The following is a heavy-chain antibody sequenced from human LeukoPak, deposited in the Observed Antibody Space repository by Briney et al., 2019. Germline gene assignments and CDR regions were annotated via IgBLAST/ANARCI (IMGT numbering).Heavy chain of an antibody. V-gene: IGHV4-59*08. CDR1: GGSISSYY. J-gene: IGHJ4*02. CDR3: ARTYYDILTSYYEFDY. CDR2: IYNSGNT. Sequence: SETLSLTCTVSGGSISSYYWSWIRQPAGKGLEWIGYIYNSGNTNYNPSLKSRVTISVDTSKNQFSLKLSSVTAADTAVYYCARTYYDILTSYYEFDYWGQGILVTVSS. D-gene: IGHD3-9*01.